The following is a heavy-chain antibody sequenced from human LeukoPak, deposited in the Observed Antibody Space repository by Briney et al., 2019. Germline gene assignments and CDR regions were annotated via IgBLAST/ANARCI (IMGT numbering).Heavy chain of an antibody. D-gene: IGHD3-22*01. CDR3: ARDLRSGGHGSSGYHWSFDL. J-gene: IGHJ2*01. V-gene: IGHV4-30-4*01. CDR2: IYYSGST. Sequence: SETLSLTCTVSGGSISSGDYYWSWIRQPPGKGLEWIGYIYYSGSTYYNPSLKSRVTISVDTSKNQFSLKLSSVTAADTAVYYCARDLRSGGHGSSGYHWSFDLWGRGTLVTVSS. CDR1: GGSISSGDYY.